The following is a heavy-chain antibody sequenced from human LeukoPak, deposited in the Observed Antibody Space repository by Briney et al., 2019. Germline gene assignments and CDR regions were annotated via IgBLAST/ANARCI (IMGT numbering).Heavy chain of an antibody. D-gene: IGHD6-19*01. CDR2: IYYSGST. V-gene: IGHV4-59*08. CDR1: GGSISNFY. J-gene: IGHJ4*02. Sequence: KPSETLSLTCTVSGGSISNFYWSWIRQPPGKGLEWIGYIYYSGSTNYNPSLKSRVTISVDTSKNQFSLKLSSVTAADTAMYYCARLAVAVGVWGNYFDSWGQGTLVTVSS. CDR3: ARLAVAVGVWGNYFDS.